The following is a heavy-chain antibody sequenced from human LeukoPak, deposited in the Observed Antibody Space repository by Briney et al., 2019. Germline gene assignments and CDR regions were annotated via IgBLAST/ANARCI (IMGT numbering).Heavy chain of an antibody. J-gene: IGHJ4*02. CDR2: ITSGGDYT. Sequence: GGSLRLSCAASGFTFSTYHMNWVRQAPGKGLEWVSSITSGGDYTYYADSVKGRFTISRDNAKNSLYLQMNSLRAEDTAVYYCARDVGSSGTDYWGQGTLVTVSS. CDR1: GFTFSTYH. D-gene: IGHD6-6*01. CDR3: ARDVGSSGTDY. V-gene: IGHV3-21*01.